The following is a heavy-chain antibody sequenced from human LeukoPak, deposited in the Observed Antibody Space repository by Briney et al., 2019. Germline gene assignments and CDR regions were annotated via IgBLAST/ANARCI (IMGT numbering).Heavy chain of an antibody. D-gene: IGHD2-21*01. J-gene: IGHJ4*02. V-gene: IGHV3-43*02. CDR3: GKDGPVISY. CDR2: ISRDGGVA. CDR1: GFIFEDYG. Sequence: PGGPLRLSCAASGFIFEDYGMHWARQIPGRGLEWVAFISRDGGVAYYGDSVKGRFSVSRDSRTNSLFLQMDSLRTEDTAFYYCGKDGPVISYWGQGTLVTVSS.